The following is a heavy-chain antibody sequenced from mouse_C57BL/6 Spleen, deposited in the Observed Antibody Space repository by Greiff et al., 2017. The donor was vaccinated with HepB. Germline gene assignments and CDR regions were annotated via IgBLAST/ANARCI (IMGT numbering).Heavy chain of an antibody. CDR1: GYSFTDYN. J-gene: IGHJ1*03. CDR3: ARPFFGNFDV. Sequence: EVKLQESGPELVKPGASVKISCKASGYSFTDYNMNWVKQSNGKSLEWIGVINHNYGTTSYNQKFKGKATLTVDQYSSTAYMQLNSLTSEDSAVYYCARPFFGNFDVWGTGTTVTVSS. V-gene: IGHV1-39*01. CDR2: INHNYGTT.